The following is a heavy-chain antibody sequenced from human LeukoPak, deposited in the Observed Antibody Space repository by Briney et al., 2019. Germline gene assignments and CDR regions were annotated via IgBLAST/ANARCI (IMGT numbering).Heavy chain of an antibody. J-gene: IGHJ4*02. Sequence: GGSLRLPCAASGFTFSSYAMSWVRQAPGKGLEWVSAISGSGGSTYYADSVKGRFTISRDNSKNTLYLQMNSLRAEDTAVYYCARLTIAVAGTRDYWGQGTLVTVSS. CDR2: ISGSGGST. CDR3: ARLTIAVAGTRDY. CDR1: GFTFSSYA. D-gene: IGHD6-19*01. V-gene: IGHV3-23*01.